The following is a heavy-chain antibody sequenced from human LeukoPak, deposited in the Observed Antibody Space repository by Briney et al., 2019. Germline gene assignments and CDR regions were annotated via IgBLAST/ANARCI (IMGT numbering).Heavy chain of an antibody. Sequence: SETLSLTCTVSGGSISSHFWGWIRQPPGKGLEWIGYIYYSGSTNYNPSLKSRVTISVDTSKNQFSLKLSSVTAADTAVYYCARTGVVPAAIYYYYYYMDVWGKGTTVTVSS. CDR3: ARTGVVPAAIYYYYYYMDV. D-gene: IGHD2-2*01. V-gene: IGHV4-59*11. CDR2: IYYSGST. J-gene: IGHJ6*03. CDR1: GGSISSHF.